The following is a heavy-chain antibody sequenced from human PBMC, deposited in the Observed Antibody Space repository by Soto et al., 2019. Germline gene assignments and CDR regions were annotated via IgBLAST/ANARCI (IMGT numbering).Heavy chain of an antibody. Sequence: GESLKISCKGSGYSFTSYWIGWVRQMPGKGLEWMGIIYPGDSDTRYSPSFQGQVTISADKSISTAYLQWSSLKASDTAMYYCARQLQSWGSSGWEPTDAFDIWGQGTMVTVSS. CDR3: ARQLQSWGSSGWEPTDAFDI. J-gene: IGHJ3*02. CDR1: GYSFTSYW. CDR2: IYPGDSDT. V-gene: IGHV5-51*01. D-gene: IGHD6-19*01.